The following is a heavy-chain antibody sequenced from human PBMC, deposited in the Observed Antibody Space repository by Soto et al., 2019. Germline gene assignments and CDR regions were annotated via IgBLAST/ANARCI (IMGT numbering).Heavy chain of an antibody. Sequence: GASVKFPCKASGYTFTGYYIHWARQAPGQGLEWMGWINPNSGGTNYAQKFQGRVTMTRDTSVSTAYMELSRLRSDDTAVYYCARDPTLDYWGHGTLVTVPQ. CDR2: INPNSGGT. V-gene: IGHV1-2*02. CDR3: ARDPTLDY. J-gene: IGHJ4*01. CDR1: GYTFTGYY.